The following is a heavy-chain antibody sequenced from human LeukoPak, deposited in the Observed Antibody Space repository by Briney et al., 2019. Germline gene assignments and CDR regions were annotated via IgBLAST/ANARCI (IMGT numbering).Heavy chain of an antibody. CDR3: ATPAARLPRRLTFDY. D-gene: IGHD5-18*01. CDR1: GGSFSGYY. V-gene: IGHV4-34*01. CDR2: INHSGST. J-gene: IGHJ4*02. Sequence: PSETLSLTCAVYGGSFSGYYWSWIRQPPGKGLEWIGEINHSGSTNYNPSLKSRVTISVDTSKNQFSLKLSSVTAADTAVYYCATPAARLPRRLTFDYWGQGTLVTVSS.